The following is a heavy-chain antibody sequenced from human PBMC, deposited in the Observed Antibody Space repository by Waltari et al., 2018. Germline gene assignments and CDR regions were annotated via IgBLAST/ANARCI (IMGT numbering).Heavy chain of an antibody. V-gene: IGHV4-59*11. J-gene: IGHJ4*02. Sequence: QVQLQESGPGLVKPSETLSLTCTVSGGSISSHYWSWIRQPPGKGLEWIGYIYYSGSTNYNPSLKSRVTISVDTSKNQFSLKLSSVTAADTAVYYCARWVWDSGYDYLEYWGQGTLVTVSS. CDR1: GGSISSHY. CDR2: IYYSGST. CDR3: ARWVWDSGYDYLEY. D-gene: IGHD5-12*01.